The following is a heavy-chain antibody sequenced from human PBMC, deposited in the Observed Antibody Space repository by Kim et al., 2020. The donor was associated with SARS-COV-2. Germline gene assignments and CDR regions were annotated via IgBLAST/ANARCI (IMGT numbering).Heavy chain of an antibody. CDR1: GVTFSSSG. J-gene: IGHJ4*02. Sequence: GGSLRLSCAASGVTFSSSGLSWVRQAPGKGLEWVSGISNGAEGTHYADSVKGRFTISRDDSKNTLYLHMSSLSVEATAAYFCANVTGGETAGAIYGGQ. V-gene: IGHV3-23*01. D-gene: IGHD6-19*01. CDR2: ISNGAEGT. CDR3: ANVTGGETAGAIY.